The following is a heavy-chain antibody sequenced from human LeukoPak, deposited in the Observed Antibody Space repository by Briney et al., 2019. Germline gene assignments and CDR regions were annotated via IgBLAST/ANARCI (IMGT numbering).Heavy chain of an antibody. V-gene: IGHV3-15*01. Sequence: GGSLRLSCAASGFTFTNAWMYWVRQAPGKGLEWVGRIKSKTDGGTSDYAAPVTGRFTISRDDSKSTLYQEMNSLKTEDTGVYYCSTLWYGAWGQGTLVTVSS. D-gene: IGHD3-10*01. J-gene: IGHJ5*02. CDR3: STLWYGA. CDR2: IKSKTDGGTS. CDR1: GFTFTNAW.